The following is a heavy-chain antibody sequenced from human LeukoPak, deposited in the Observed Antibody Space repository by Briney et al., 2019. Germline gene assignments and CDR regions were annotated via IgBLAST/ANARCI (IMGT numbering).Heavy chain of an antibody. Sequence: ASVKVSCKASGYTFTSYGISWVRQAPGQGLEWMGWISAYNGNTNYAQKLQGRVTMTTDTSTSTAYMELRSLRSDDTAVYYCARFLEAWEHYYFDYWGQGTLVTVSS. V-gene: IGHV1-18*01. CDR1: GYTFTSYG. CDR3: ARFLEAWEHYYFDY. CDR2: ISAYNGNT. J-gene: IGHJ4*02. D-gene: IGHD1-26*01.